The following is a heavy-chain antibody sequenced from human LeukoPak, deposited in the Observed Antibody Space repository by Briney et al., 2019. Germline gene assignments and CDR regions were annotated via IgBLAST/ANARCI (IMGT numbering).Heavy chain of an antibody. Sequence: SETLSLTCTVSGGSISSGGYYWSWIRQHPGKGLEWIGYIYYSGSTYYNPSLKSRVTISVDTSKNQFSLKLSSVTAADTAVYYCARDGRTYYDILTGSSYYGMDVWGQGTTVTVSS. J-gene: IGHJ6*02. CDR1: GGSISSGGYY. V-gene: IGHV4-31*03. D-gene: IGHD3-9*01. CDR2: IYYSGST. CDR3: ARDGRTYYDILTGSSYYGMDV.